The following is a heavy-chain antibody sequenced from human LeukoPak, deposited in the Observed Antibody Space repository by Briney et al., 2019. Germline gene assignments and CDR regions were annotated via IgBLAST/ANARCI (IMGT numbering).Heavy chain of an antibody. CDR3: ARPSSAGSYVDAFDI. CDR2: IYPEDSDT. D-gene: IGHD2-15*01. Sequence: GESLQISCKGSGYSFATYWIGWVRQMPGKGLEWMGIIYPEDSDTRYSPSFQGQVTISADKSISTAYLQWGSLKASDTAMYYCARPSSAGSYVDAFDIWGQGTMVTVSS. J-gene: IGHJ3*02. V-gene: IGHV5-51*01. CDR1: GYSFATYW.